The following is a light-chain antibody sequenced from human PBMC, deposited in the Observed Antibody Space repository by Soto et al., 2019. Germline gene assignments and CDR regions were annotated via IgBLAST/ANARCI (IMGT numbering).Light chain of an antibody. CDR1: RRINLN. V-gene: IGKV3-20*01. CDR2: GVS. CDR3: QQYGSSPRT. Sequence: ELVLTQSPGTLSLSPGERATLSCRASRRINLNLAWYQQKPGQAPRLLIYGVSGRATGIPDRFSGSGSGTDFTLTISRLEPEDFAVNYCQQYGSSPRTFGQGTKVDIK. J-gene: IGKJ1*01.